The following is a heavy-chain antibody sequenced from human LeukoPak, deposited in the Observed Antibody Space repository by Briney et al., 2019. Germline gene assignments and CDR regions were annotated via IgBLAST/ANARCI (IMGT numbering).Heavy chain of an antibody. Sequence: ASVKVSCKASGYTFTGYYIHWVRQAPGQGLEWMGWIYPDSGATNYAQKFQGRVTMTRDTSISAAFMELTRLGSDDTAVYYCARGREAASVPGSLDPWGQGTLVTVSS. CDR3: ARGREAASVPGSLDP. D-gene: IGHD6-13*01. CDR2: IYPDSGAT. J-gene: IGHJ5*02. CDR1: GYTFTGYY. V-gene: IGHV1-2*02.